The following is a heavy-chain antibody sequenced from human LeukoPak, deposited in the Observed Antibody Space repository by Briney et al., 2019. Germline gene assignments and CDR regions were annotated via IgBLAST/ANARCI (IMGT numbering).Heavy chain of an antibody. CDR2: IYTSGST. V-gene: IGHV4-4*07. D-gene: IGHD6-6*01. Sequence: SETLSLTCTVSGGSIRSYYWSWIRQPVGKGLEWIGRIYTSGSTNYNPSLKSRVTISVDTSKNQFSLKLSSVTAADTAVYYCARDPQYSRSSGGYYHYGMDVWGQGTTVTVSS. CDR1: GGSIRSYY. J-gene: IGHJ6*02. CDR3: ARDPQYSRSSGGYYHYGMDV.